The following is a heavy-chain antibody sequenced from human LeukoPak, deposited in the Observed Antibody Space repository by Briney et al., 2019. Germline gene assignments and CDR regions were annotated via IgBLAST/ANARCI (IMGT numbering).Heavy chain of an antibody. CDR1: GYTFTRYY. Sequence: GASVKVSCKASGYTFTRYYMHWVRQAPGQGLEWMGIINPSGGSTSYAQKFQGRVTMTRDMSTSTVYMELSSLRSEDTAVYYCARASCSSTSCYRPPDYWGQGTLVTVSS. V-gene: IGHV1-46*01. CDR2: INPSGGST. J-gene: IGHJ4*02. D-gene: IGHD2-2*01. CDR3: ARASCSSTSCYRPPDY.